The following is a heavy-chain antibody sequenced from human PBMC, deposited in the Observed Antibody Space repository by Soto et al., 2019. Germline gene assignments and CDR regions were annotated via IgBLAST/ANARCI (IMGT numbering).Heavy chain of an antibody. D-gene: IGHD3-9*01. Sequence: EVQLVESGGGLVQPGGSLRLSCAASGFTVSSNYMSWVRQAPGKGLEWVSVIYSGGSTYYADSVKGRFTISRDNSKNTLYLQMNSLRAEDTAVYYCARADTYYDILSALVGYYYMDVWGKGTTVTVSS. J-gene: IGHJ6*03. V-gene: IGHV3-66*01. CDR3: ARADTYYDILSALVGYYYMDV. CDR1: GFTVSSNY. CDR2: IYSGGST.